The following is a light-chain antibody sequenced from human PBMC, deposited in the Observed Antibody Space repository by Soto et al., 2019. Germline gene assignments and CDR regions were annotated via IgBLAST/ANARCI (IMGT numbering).Light chain of an antibody. V-gene: IGLV2-14*03. J-gene: IGLJ1*01. CDR3: SSYTASSTLL. CDR2: EVS. CDR1: SSDVGGYNY. Sequence: QSALTQPASVSGSTGRSITISCTGTSSDVGGYNYVSWSQQHPGKAPKLLISEVSNRPSGVSNRFSGSKSGNTASLTISGLQADDEADYYCSSYTASSTLLFGTGTKVTVL.